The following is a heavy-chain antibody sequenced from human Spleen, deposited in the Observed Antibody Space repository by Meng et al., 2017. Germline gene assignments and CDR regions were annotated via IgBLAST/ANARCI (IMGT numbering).Heavy chain of an antibody. CDR3: ASIAAAGYQFDY. CDR1: GFSFSIYN. Sequence: GESLKISCAASGFSFSIYNMNWVRQAPGKGLEWVSSISSSSSYIYYADSVKGRFTISRDNAKNSLYLQMNSLRAEDTAVYYCASIAAAGYQFDYWGQGSLVTVSS. D-gene: IGHD6-13*01. CDR2: ISSSSSYI. J-gene: IGHJ4*02. V-gene: IGHV3-21*01.